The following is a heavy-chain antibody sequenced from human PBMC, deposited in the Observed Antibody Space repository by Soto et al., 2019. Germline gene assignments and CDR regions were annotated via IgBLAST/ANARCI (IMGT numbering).Heavy chain of an antibody. J-gene: IGHJ4*02. CDR2: FSCDGRRQ. V-gene: IGHV3-30*18. CDR3: ANGQLPGSTGSPGYFDS. D-gene: IGHD2-2*03. Sequence: GGSLRLSCAASGFTFRTYGMHWVRQAPGKGLEWVSLFSCDGRRQAYAESVRGRFIISRDNAQSTLSLQMNGLRPEDPAVFFCANGQLPGSTGSPGYFDSWGQGAVVTVSS. CDR1: GFTFRTYG.